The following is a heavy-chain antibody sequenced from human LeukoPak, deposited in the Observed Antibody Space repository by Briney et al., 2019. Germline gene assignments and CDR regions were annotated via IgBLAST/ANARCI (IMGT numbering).Heavy chain of an antibody. V-gene: IGHV4-39*07. D-gene: IGHD2-15*01. CDR3: ARLDVVVVAALDY. CDR1: GGSISSYY. CDR2: IYYSGST. J-gene: IGHJ4*02. Sequence: PSETLSLTCTVSGGSISSYYWGWIRQPPGKGLEWIGSIYYSGSTYYNPSLKSRVTISVDTSKNQFSLKLSSVTAADTAVYYCARLDVVVVAALDYWGQGTLVTVSS.